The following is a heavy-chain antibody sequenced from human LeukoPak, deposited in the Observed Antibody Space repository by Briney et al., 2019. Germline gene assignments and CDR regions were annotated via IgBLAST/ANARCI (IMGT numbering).Heavy chain of an antibody. CDR3: VRLPPGTTIYAY. V-gene: IGHV1-8*01. Sequence: ASVKVSCKASGYTFTRYYMNWVRQATGQGLEWVGWMNPNNSDIGYAQKFQGRVTMTRNTSIGTAYMELSRLRFEDTAIYYCVRLPPGTTIYAYWGQGPLVTASS. CDR2: MNPNNSDI. CDR1: GYTFTRYY. D-gene: IGHD1-14*01. J-gene: IGHJ4*02.